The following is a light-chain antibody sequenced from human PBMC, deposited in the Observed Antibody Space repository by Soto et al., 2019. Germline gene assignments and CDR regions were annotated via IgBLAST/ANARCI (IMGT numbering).Light chain of an antibody. CDR2: GAS. Sequence: IVLTQSPPTLSLTPGERATRSCRASQSVSTNVAWYQQIPGQTPRLRIYGASTRATGIPDRFSASGSGTDFTRTISRLEPEEFAVYYCQQYSTSPLTCGQGTKGEI. V-gene: IGKV3-20*01. CDR1: QSVSTN. CDR3: QQYSTSPLT. J-gene: IGKJ1*01.